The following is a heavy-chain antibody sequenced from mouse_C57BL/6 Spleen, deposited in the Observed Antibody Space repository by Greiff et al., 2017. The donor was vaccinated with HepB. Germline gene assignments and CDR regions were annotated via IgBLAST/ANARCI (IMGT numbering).Heavy chain of an antibody. CDR1: GFNIKDYY. CDR3: AMGTTPPAWFAY. Sequence: EVKLVESGAELVKPGASVKLSCTASGFNIKDYYMHWVKQRTEQGLEWIGRIDPEDGETKYAPKFQGKATITADTSSNTAYLQLSSLTSEDTAVYYCAMGTTPPAWFAYWGQGTLVTVSA. CDR2: IDPEDGET. D-gene: IGHD2-3*01. J-gene: IGHJ3*01. V-gene: IGHV14-2*01.